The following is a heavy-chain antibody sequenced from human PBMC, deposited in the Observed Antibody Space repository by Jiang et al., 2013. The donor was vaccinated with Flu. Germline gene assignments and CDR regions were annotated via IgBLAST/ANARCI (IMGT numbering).Heavy chain of an antibody. J-gene: IGHJ6*03. CDR1: GYTFTDYW. D-gene: IGHD1-26*01. Sequence: GAEVKKPGESLRISCQGSGYTFTDYWISWVRQMPGKGLEWMGWIDPSDSYRNYSPSLPGHVTMTADKSISTAYLQWSSLKASDTATYFCARLPHPVGILGPRKSQSFYYMDVWGKGTTVIVSS. CDR2: IDPSDSYR. V-gene: IGHV5-10-1*01. CDR3: ARLPHPVGILGPRKSQSFYYMDV.